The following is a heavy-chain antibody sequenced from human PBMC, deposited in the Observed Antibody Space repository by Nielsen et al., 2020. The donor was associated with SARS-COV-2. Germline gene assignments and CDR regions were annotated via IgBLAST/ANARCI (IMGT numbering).Heavy chain of an antibody. J-gene: IGHJ6*02. D-gene: IGHD6-13*01. CDR1: GYTFTSYG. CDR3: ASKQQLDRQSYYYYGMDV. CDR2: ISAYNGNT. Sequence: ASVKVSCKASGYTFTSYGISWVRQAPGQGLEWMGWISAYNGNTTYAQKLQGSVTMTTDTSTSTAYMEMRSLISEDAAVHYCASKQQLDRQSYYYYGMDVWGQGTTVTVSS. V-gene: IGHV1-18*01.